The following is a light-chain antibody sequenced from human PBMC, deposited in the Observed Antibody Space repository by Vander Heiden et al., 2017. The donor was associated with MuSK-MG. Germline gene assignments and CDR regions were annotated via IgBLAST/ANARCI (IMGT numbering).Light chain of an antibody. Sequence: SSELTQDPAVSVALGQTVMITCQGDSLSSYYASWYQQKPGHAPVRVIYGKNNRPTGNPDRFSGSSSGNTASFTSTGAQAEDEADYYCNSQDSSGNHRVFGKGTKGTVL. J-gene: IGLJ1*01. CDR3: NSQDSSGNHRV. V-gene: IGLV3-19*01. CDR2: GKN. CDR1: SLSSYY.